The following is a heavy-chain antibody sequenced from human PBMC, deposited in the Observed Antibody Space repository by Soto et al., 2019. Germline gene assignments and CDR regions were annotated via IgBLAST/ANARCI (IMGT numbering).Heavy chain of an antibody. V-gene: IGHV3-48*03. J-gene: IGHJ4*02. CDR1: GFTFSRYE. D-gene: IGHD6-19*01. CDR3: ASVNLASSGHNFDY. CDR2: ISSSGSTI. Sequence: EVQLVESGGGLVQPGGSLRLSCAASGFTFSRYEMNWVRQAPGKGLEWVSYISSSGSTIYYADSVKGRFTISRDNAKNALYLQMNSLRAEDTAVYYCASVNLASSGHNFDYWGQGTLVTVSS.